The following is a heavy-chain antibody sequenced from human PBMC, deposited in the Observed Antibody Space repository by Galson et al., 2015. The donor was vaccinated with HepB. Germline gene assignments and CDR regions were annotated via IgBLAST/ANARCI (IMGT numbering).Heavy chain of an antibody. CDR1: GFVFSNYG. J-gene: IGHJ4*02. CDR2: IWYDGSNE. V-gene: IGHV3-33*01. D-gene: IGHD4-17*01. CDR3: ARTYGDYSLAYFDL. Sequence: SLRLSCAASGFVFSNYGMHWVRQAPGKGLEWVALIWYDGSNEYYAGSVKGRFTISRDNSKDTLFLQMDSLRAEDTAVYYCARTYGDYSLAYFDLWGQGTLVTVSS.